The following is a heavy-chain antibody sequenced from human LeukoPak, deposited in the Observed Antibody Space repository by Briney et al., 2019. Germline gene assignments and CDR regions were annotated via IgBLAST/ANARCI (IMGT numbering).Heavy chain of an antibody. Sequence: GGSLRLSCAASGFTFSTYAMSWVRQTPGKGLEWVSPIGSGTQVYYADSVKGRFTMSRDDSKSTLYLQMNSLRGEDTAVYYCAKDAVTMNGLFDWFDHWGQGTLVIVSS. J-gene: IGHJ5*02. CDR3: AKDAVTMNGLFDWFDH. D-gene: IGHD4-17*01. CDR1: GFTFSTYA. V-gene: IGHV3-23*01. CDR2: IGSGTQV.